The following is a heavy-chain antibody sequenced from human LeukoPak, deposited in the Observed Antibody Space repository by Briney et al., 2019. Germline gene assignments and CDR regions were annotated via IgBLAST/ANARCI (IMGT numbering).Heavy chain of an antibody. Sequence: GGSLRLSCAASGFTFSSYAMSWVRQAPGKGLEWLSAISDSGGATFYADSVKGRFTISRDNSKNMLYLQVNSLRAEDTAVYYCAKDMAGGGTYFDCWGQGTQVTVSS. CDR3: AKDMAGGGTYFDC. CDR1: GFTFSSYA. CDR2: ISDSGGAT. J-gene: IGHJ4*02. D-gene: IGHD2-15*01. V-gene: IGHV3-23*01.